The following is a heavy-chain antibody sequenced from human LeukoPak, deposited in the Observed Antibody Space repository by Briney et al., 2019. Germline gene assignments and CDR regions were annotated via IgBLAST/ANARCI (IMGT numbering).Heavy chain of an antibody. CDR1: GFSFTSYW. Sequence: GESLKIPCKGSGFSFTSYWIGWVRQMPGKGLEWMGIIYPDDSDTKYNPAFQGQVTISADKSISTAYLQWNSLKASDTAMYYCARHPIRGGYPYWGQGTLVTVSS. D-gene: IGHD5-12*01. V-gene: IGHV5-51*01. J-gene: IGHJ4*02. CDR3: ARHPIRGGYPY. CDR2: IYPDDSDT.